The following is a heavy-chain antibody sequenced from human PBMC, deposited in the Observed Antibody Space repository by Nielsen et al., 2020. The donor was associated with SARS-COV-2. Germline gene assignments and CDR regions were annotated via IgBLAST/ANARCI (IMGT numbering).Heavy chain of an antibody. J-gene: IGHJ3*02. CDR3: ARDRDYHDSGGDYDALDI. CDR2: ISWNSGSI. V-gene: IGHV3-9*01. D-gene: IGHD3-22*01. CDR1: GFTFDDYA. Sequence: SLKISCAASGFTFDDYAMHWVRQAPGKGLEWVSGISWNSGSIGYADSVKGRFTISRDNAGRSLYLHMDSLRAEDTAVYYCARDRDYHDSGGDYDALDIWGQGTKVTVSS.